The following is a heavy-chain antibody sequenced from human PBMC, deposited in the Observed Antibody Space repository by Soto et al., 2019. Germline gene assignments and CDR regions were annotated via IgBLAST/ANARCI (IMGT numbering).Heavy chain of an antibody. Sequence: SVKVSCKASGGTFNNYPITWVRQAPGEGLEWMGGSITIFGTANYAQKFQGRVTISVDESTSTAYMELSSLRSEDTAVYYCARGRGYSGDDHYYYFDMDVWGQGTTVTVSS. CDR2: SITIFGTA. V-gene: IGHV1-69*13. D-gene: IGHD5-12*01. CDR3: ARGRGYSGDDHYYYFDMDV. CDR1: GGTFNNYP. J-gene: IGHJ6*02.